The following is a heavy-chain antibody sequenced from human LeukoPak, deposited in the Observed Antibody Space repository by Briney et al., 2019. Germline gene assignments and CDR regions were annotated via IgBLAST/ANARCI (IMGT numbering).Heavy chain of an antibody. CDR3: ARDLPYSNYAPYYYYYYMDV. Sequence: ASVKVSCKASGGTFSSYAISWVRQAPGQGLEWMGGIIPIFGTANYAQKFQGRVTITADKSTSTAYMELSSLRSEDTAVYYCARDLPYSNYAPYYYYYYMDVWGKGTTVTVSS. CDR1: GGTFSSYA. J-gene: IGHJ6*03. D-gene: IGHD4-11*01. V-gene: IGHV1-69*06. CDR2: IIPIFGTA.